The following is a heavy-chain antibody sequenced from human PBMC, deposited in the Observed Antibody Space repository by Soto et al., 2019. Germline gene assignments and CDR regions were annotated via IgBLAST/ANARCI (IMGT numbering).Heavy chain of an antibody. CDR3: ARPWAVGATDGFDI. Sequence: PGESLKISCSGSGYSFSTYWIALVRPMPWKGLEWMGIIYAGDSDTRYSPSFQGQVTNSADKSISTADLQWNSLRALDTAMYYCARPWAVGATDGFDIWGVGTLVTVSS. J-gene: IGHJ3*02. D-gene: IGHD3-16*01. CDR2: IYAGDSDT. V-gene: IGHV5-51*01. CDR1: GYSFSTYW.